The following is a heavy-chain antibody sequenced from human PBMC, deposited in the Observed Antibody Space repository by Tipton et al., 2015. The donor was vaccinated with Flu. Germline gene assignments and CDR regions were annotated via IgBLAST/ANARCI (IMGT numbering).Heavy chain of an antibody. J-gene: IGHJ1*01. D-gene: IGHD3-22*01. CDR1: GFTFSSYA. CDR3: ATHLYYYDSSGYYYEYFQH. Sequence: SLRLSCAASGFTFSSYAMSWVRQAPGKGLEWVSAISGSGGSTYYADSVKGRFTISRDNSKNTLYLQTNSLRAEDTAVYYCATHLYYYDSSGYYYEYFQHWGQGTLVTVSS. CDR2: ISGSGGST. V-gene: IGHV3-23*01.